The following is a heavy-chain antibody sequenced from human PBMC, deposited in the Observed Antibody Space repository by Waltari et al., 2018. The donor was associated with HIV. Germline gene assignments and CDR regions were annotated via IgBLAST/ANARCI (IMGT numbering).Heavy chain of an antibody. D-gene: IGHD2-15*01. CDR1: GGSLSGSY. CDR3: ARGGVCSGGSCYTAYYFDY. J-gene: IGHJ4*02. V-gene: IGHV4-34*01. Sequence: QVQLQQWGAGLLKPSETLSLTCAVYGGSLSGSYWSWIRQPPGKGQEWIGEIKHSGGTNYNPALKSRGTISVDTSNTQFSLKLSSVTAADTAVYYCARGGVCSGGSCYTAYYFDYWGQGTLVTVSS. CDR2: IKHSGGT.